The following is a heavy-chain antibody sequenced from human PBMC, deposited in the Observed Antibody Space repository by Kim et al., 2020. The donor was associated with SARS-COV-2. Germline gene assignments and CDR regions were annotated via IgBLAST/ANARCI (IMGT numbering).Heavy chain of an antibody. J-gene: IGHJ4*02. CDR2: GST. V-gene: IGHV4-34*01. Sequence: GSTNSNPSLKSRVTISVDTSKHQFSLKLSSVTAADTAVYYCARGGPSFDYWGQGTLVTVSS. CDR3: ARGGPSFDY.